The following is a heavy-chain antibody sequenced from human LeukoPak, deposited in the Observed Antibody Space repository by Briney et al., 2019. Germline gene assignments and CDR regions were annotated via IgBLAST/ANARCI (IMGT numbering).Heavy chain of an antibody. CDR2: ISYDGSNK. CDR3: ARDQTGFCSGSSCLGSTFDY. CDR1: GFILSDYN. Sequence: SGGSLRLSCAASGFILSDYNMRWVRQAPGKGLEWVAVISYDGSNKYYADSVKGRFTISRVNSKNTLYLQMNSLRAEDTAVYYCARDQTGFCSGSSCLGSTFDYWGQGTLVTVSS. J-gene: IGHJ4*02. D-gene: IGHD2-15*01. V-gene: IGHV3-30*04.